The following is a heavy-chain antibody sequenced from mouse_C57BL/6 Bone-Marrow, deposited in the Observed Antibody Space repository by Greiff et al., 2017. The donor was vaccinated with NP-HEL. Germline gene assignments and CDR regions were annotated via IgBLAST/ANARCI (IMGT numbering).Heavy chain of an antibody. V-gene: IGHV3-6*01. D-gene: IGHD2-3*01. CDR2: ISYDGSN. Sequence: EVKLQESGPGLVKPSQSLSLTCSVTGYSITSGYYWNWIRQFPGNKLEWMGCISYDGSNNYNPSLKNRISITRDTSKNQFFLKLNSVTTEDTATYYCASDGYYPYYFDYWGQGTTLTVSS. CDR1: GYSITSGYY. CDR3: ASDGYYPYYFDY. J-gene: IGHJ2*01.